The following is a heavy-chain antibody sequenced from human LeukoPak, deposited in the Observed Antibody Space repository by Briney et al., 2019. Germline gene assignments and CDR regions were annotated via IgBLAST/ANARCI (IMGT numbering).Heavy chain of an antibody. CDR2: INSDGIST. D-gene: IGHD3-22*01. CDR1: EFDFFSYG. J-gene: IGHJ4*02. Sequence: GGSLRLSCVASEFDFFSYGMQWVRQAPGKGLVWVSRINSDGISTSYADSVKGRFTISRDNAKNTLYLQMNSLRAEDTAVYYCARDGNYYDSSGPADYWGQGTLVTVSS. CDR3: ARDGNYYDSSGPADY. V-gene: IGHV3-74*01.